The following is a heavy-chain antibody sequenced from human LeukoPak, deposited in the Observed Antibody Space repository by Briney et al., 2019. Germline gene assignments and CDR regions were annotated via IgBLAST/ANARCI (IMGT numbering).Heavy chain of an antibody. J-gene: IGHJ4*02. D-gene: IGHD1-26*01. Sequence: GGSLRLSCAASGFTFSSYGMHWVRQAPGKGLEWVAFIRYVGSNKYYADSVKGRFTISRDNSKNTLYLQMNSLRAEDTAVYYCAKDPQKWESYFDYWGQGTLVTVSS. CDR1: GFTFSSYG. V-gene: IGHV3-30*02. CDR2: IRYVGSNK. CDR3: AKDPQKWESYFDY.